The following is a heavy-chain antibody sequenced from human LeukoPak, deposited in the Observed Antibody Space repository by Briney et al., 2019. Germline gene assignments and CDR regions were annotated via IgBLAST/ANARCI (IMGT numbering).Heavy chain of an antibody. D-gene: IGHD3-16*01. CDR3: AKDRLGGPYFFHY. V-gene: IGHV3-23*01. Sequence: GGSLRLSCAASGFTFSSYAMSWVRQAPGKGLEWVSAISGSGGSTYYADSVKGRFTISRDNSKNTLYLQINSLRAEDTAVYFCAKDRLGGPYFFHYWGQGTLVTVSS. J-gene: IGHJ4*02. CDR2: ISGSGGST. CDR1: GFTFSSYA.